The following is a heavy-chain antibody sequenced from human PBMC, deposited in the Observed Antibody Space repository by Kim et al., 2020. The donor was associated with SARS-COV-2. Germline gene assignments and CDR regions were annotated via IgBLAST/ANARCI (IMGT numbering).Heavy chain of an antibody. Sequence: GGSLRLSCAPSGFIFSTYGMHWVRQAPGKGLEWVATIWYDGSNNYYPDSVKGRFTVSRDNSKNTLYLQMNSLRAEDTAVYYCVRGYCGTATCYTGGTYFDYWGRGTLVTGPS. V-gene: IGHV3-33*08. CDR2: IWYDGSNN. CDR3: VRGYCGTATCYTGGTYFDY. J-gene: IGHJ4*02. CDR1: GFIFSTYG. D-gene: IGHD2-2*02.